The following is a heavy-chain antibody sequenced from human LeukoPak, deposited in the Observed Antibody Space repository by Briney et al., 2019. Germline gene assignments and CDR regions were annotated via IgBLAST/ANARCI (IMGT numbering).Heavy chain of an antibody. CDR3: ARGGYSYGYDDDFDY. CDR2: IYNSGST. Sequence: SETLSLTCTVSGGSISSSSYYWSWIRQPPGKGLEWIGYIYNSGSTNYNPSLKSRVTISVDTAKNQFSLKLSYVTAADTAVYYCARGGYSYGYDDDFDYWGQGTLVTVSS. CDR1: GGSISSSSYY. D-gene: IGHD5-18*01. V-gene: IGHV4-61*01. J-gene: IGHJ4*02.